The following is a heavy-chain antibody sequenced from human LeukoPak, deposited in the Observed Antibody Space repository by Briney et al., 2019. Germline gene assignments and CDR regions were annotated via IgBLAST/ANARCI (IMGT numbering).Heavy chain of an antibody. D-gene: IGHD3-10*01. Sequence: PSETLSLTCSVSGGSITTYYWSWIRQPPGKGLEWIGYIYTSGSTNYNPSLKSRVTISVDTSKNQFSLKLSSVTAADTAVYYCARGVYYPLKYGWGSYYTPAPNRLDYWGQGTLVTVSS. CDR2: IYTSGST. CDR3: ARGVYYPLKYGWGSYYTPAPNRLDY. CDR1: GGSITTYY. J-gene: IGHJ4*02. V-gene: IGHV4-4*09.